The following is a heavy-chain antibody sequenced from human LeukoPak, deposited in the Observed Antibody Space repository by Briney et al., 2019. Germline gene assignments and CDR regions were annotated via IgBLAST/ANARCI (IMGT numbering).Heavy chain of an antibody. D-gene: IGHD3-10*01. J-gene: IGHJ4*02. CDR3: AKDLFYGSGRSFDY. CDR1: GFTFDDYA. V-gene: IGHV3-43D*03. CDR2: ISWDGGST. Sequence: GGSLRLSCAASGFTFDDYAMHWVRQAPGKGLEWVSLISWDGGSTYYADSVKGRFTISRGNSKNSLYLQMNSLRAEDTALYYCAKDLFYGSGRSFDYWGQGTLVTVSS.